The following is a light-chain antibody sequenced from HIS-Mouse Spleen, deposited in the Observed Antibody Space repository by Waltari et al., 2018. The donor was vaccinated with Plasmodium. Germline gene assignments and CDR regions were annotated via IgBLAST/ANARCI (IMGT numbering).Light chain of an antibody. CDR3: AAWDDSLNGYV. Sequence: QSVLPQPPSASGTPGQRVTTSCSGSSSNIGSNTVNWYQQPPGPAPKLLIYINNQRPSGVPDRFSGSKSGTSASLAISGLQSEDEADYYCAAWDDSLNGYVFGTGTKVTVL. V-gene: IGLV1-44*01. CDR1: SSNIGSNT. J-gene: IGLJ1*01. CDR2: INN.